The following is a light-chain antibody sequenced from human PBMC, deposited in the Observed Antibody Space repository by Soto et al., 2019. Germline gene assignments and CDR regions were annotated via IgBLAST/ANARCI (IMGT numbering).Light chain of an antibody. J-gene: IGKJ1*01. CDR1: QGISNY. CDR3: RQHNSYPWP. V-gene: IGKV1-17*03. Sequence: MEVSQSASSVTASVGDRVNITCLASQGISNYLAWFQQKPGKVPKRLIYAASSLQSGVPSRFSGSGSGTEFTLTFSSLQPEDFVTYYCRQHNSYPWPFGQGTNVDVK. CDR2: AAS.